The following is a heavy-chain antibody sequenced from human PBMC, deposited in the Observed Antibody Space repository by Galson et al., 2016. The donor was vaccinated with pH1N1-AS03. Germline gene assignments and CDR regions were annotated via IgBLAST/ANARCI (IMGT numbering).Heavy chain of an antibody. V-gene: IGHV4-59*12. CDR2: FYYIANT. CDR3: AKLRRGPWYLDR. Sequence: SETLSLTCTVSGGSIGVSYWSWIRQSPGRGVEWIGYFYYIANTKYNPSLKSRVTISVDTSKNQFSLNLTSVTAADTAVYYCAKLRRGPWYLDRWGRGTMVP. CDR1: GGSIGVSY. D-gene: IGHD4-17*01. J-gene: IGHJ2*01.